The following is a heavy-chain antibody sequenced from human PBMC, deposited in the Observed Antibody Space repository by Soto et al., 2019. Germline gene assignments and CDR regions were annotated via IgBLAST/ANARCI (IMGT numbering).Heavy chain of an antibody. V-gene: IGHV1-3*01. CDR3: SWGSGLNWFAP. J-gene: IGHJ5*02. CDR2: INAGNGNT. CDR1: GYTFTSYA. Sequence: QVQLVQSGAEVKKPGASVKVSCKASGYTFTSYAMHWVRQAAGQRLEWMGWINAGNGNTKYSQKFQGRVTITRDTTACTAYMELSRLRSDDSAVYYCSWGSGLNWFAPWGQGTLVTVSS. D-gene: IGHD3-10*01.